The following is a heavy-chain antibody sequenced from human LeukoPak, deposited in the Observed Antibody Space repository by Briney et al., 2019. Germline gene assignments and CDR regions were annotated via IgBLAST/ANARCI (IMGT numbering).Heavy chain of an antibody. CDR2: IYPGDSDT. CDR1: GYSFTSYW. V-gene: IGHV5-51*01. J-gene: IGHJ4*02. D-gene: IGHD6-6*01. CDR3: ARAMSIAARLQTIFDY. Sequence: GESLKISCKGSGYSFTSYWIGWVRQMPGKGLEWMGIIYPGDSDTRYSPSFQGQVTISADKSISTAYLQWSSLKASDTAVYYCARAMSIAARLQTIFDYWGQGTLVTVSS.